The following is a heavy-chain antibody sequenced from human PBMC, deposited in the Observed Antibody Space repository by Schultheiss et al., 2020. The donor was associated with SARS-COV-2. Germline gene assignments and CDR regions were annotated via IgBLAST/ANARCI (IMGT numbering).Heavy chain of an antibody. CDR2: IYYSGST. CDR1: GGSISSYY. V-gene: IGHV4-59*08. J-gene: IGHJ3*01. D-gene: IGHD3-9*01. Sequence: GSLRLSCTVSGGSISSYYWSWIRQPPGKGLEWIGYIYYSGSTYYNPSLKSRVTISVDTSKNQFSLKMTSVTAADTAVYYCARHFDAPYAFDVWGRGTMVTVSS. CDR3: ARHFDAPYAFDV.